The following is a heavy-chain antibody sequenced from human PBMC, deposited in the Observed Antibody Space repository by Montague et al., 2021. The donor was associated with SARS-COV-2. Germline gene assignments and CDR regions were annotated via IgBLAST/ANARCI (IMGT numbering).Heavy chain of an antibody. Sequence: SLRLSCAASGFTFSTYAMNWVRQAPVKGLEWVSGISSGGNKHHAXSVKGRFTISRDDSRNTLYLQMHSLRAEDTAMYYCAKNFPGQFYFDDWGQGTLVAVSS. CDR1: GFTFSTYA. V-gene: IGHV3-23*01. CDR2: ISSGGNK. CDR3: AKNFPGQFYFDD. D-gene: IGHD2/OR15-2a*01. J-gene: IGHJ4*02.